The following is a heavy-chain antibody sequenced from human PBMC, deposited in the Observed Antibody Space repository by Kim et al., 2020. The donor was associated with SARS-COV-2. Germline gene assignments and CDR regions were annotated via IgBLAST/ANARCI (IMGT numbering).Heavy chain of an antibody. CDR3: ARGHSGIWYSSSLQYGMDV. CDR1: GYTFTSYA. V-gene: IGHV1-3*01. D-gene: IGHD6-6*01. J-gene: IGHJ6*02. CDR2: INAGNGNT. Sequence: ASVKVSCKASGYTFTSYAMHWVRQAPGQRLEWMGWINAGNGNTKYSQKFQGRVTITRDTSASTAYMELSSLRSEDTAVYYCARGHSGIWYSSSLQYGMDVWGQGTTVTVSS.